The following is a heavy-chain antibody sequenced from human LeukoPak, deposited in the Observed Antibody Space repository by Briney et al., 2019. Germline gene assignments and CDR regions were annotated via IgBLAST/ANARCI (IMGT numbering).Heavy chain of an antibody. D-gene: IGHD3-10*01. J-gene: IGHJ5*02. Sequence: SETLSLTCTVSGGSISSYYWSWLRQPPGKGLEWVGYIYYSGSTNYNPSLKRGVTISVPPSKHPFSLKLRSVPASDPAVYYCARHIVRYSYRSGSPTGGNWFHPWGQGTQVTVSS. CDR1: GGSISSYY. V-gene: IGHV4-59*08. CDR2: IYYSGST. CDR3: ARHIVRYSYRSGSPTGGNWFHP.